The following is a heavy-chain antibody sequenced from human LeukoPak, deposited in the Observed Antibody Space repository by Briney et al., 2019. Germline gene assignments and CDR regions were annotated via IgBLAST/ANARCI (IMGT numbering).Heavy chain of an antibody. D-gene: IGHD1-14*01. CDR3: TTSSRYLYDI. CDR2: IKSETEGGTT. CDR1: GFSSTNAW. Sequence: GGSLRLSCAASGFSSTNAWKTWVRQTPGKRLEWVGRIKSETEGGTTEYAAPVIGRFIISRDDSKNTVSLQMNSLKIEDTALYYCTTSSRYLYDIWGQGTMVTVSS. J-gene: IGHJ3*02. V-gene: IGHV3-15*01.